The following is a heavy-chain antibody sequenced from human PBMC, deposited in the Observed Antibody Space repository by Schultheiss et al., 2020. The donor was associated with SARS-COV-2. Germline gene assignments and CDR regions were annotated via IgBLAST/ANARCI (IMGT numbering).Heavy chain of an antibody. V-gene: IGHV3-33*08. CDR2: IWYDGSNK. D-gene: IGHD2-15*01. CDR3: ASLVVDY. J-gene: IGHJ4*02. CDR1: GFTLSSYW. Sequence: GGSLRLSCAASGFTLSSYWMSWVRQAPGKGLEWVAVIWYDGSNKYYADSVKGRFTISRDNSKNTLYLQMNSLRAEDTAVYYCASLVVDYWGQGTLVTVSS.